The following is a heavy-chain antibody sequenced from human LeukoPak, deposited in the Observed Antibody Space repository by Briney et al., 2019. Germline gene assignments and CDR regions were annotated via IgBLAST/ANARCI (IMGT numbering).Heavy chain of an antibody. J-gene: IGHJ4*02. V-gene: IGHV4-34*01. Sequence: PSETRSLTCAVYGGSFSGYYWSWIRQPPGKGLEWIGEINHSGSTNYNPSLKSRVTISVDTSKNQFSLKLSSVTAADTAVYYCARRNDSSGYYDDYWGQGTLVTVFS. CDR3: ARRNDSSGYYDDY. D-gene: IGHD3-22*01. CDR1: GGSFSGYY. CDR2: INHSGST.